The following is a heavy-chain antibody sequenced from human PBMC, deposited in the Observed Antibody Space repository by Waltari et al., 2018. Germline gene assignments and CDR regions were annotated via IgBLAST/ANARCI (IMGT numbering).Heavy chain of an antibody. Sequence: QVQLVESGGGVVQPGRSLRLSCAASGFTFSSYAMHWVRQAPGQGPEWGVVISYDESNKDYADSVKGRFTIARDNSKNTLYLQMNSLRAEDTAVYYCARESPGSYGYWGQGTLVTVSS. CDR3: ARESPGSYGY. CDR1: GFTFSSYA. D-gene: IGHD2-15*01. J-gene: IGHJ4*02. CDR2: ISYDESNK. V-gene: IGHV3-30-3*01.